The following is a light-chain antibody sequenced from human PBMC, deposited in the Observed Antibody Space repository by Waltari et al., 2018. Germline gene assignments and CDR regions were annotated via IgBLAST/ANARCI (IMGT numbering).Light chain of an antibody. CDR3: QKYGTLPAT. Sequence: EIMLTQSPGTLSLSPGERATLSCRASQSISKYLAWYQQKPGQAPRLLIYDAASRATGIPDRFGGSGSGIDFSLTISRLEPEDSAVYYCQKYGTLPATFGQGTKVEIK. CDR1: QSISKY. J-gene: IGKJ1*01. CDR2: DAA. V-gene: IGKV3-20*01.